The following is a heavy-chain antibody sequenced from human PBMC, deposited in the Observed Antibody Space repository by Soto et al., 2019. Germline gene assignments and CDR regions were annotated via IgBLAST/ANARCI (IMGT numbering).Heavy chain of an antibody. J-gene: IGHJ4*02. V-gene: IGHV3-49*04. CDR1: GFTFGDYA. CDR2: IRSKAYGGTT. Sequence: PGGSLRLSCTASGFTFGDYAMSWVRQAPGKGLEWVGFIRSKAYGGTTEYAASVKGRFTISRDDSKSIAYLQMNSLKTEDTAVYYCTRTGRGFLEWLSFDYWGQGTLVTVS. D-gene: IGHD3-3*01. CDR3: TRTGRGFLEWLSFDY.